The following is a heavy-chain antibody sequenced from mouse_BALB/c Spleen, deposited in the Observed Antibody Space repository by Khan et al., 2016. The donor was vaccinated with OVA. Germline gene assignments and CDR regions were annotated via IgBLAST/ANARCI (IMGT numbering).Heavy chain of an antibody. CDR3: TRSGYGPFAY. V-gene: IGHV1S81*02. D-gene: IGHD1-1*02. Sequence: QVQLQQSGAELVKPGASVKLSCKASGYTFSSYYMYWVKQRPGQGLEWIGEINPNNGGTNFSEKFKSKAALTVDKSSTTAYMQLSSLTSEDSAVYYCTRSGYGPFAYWGQGTLVTVST. J-gene: IGHJ3*01. CDR1: GYTFSSYY. CDR2: INPNNGGT.